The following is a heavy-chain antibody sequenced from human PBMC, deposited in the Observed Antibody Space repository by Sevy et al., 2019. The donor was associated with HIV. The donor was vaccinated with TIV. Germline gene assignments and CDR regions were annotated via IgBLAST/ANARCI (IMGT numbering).Heavy chain of an antibody. V-gene: IGHV1-8*01. CDR2: MNPNSGNT. CDR3: ARGPGYGYDYYDGMDV. J-gene: IGHJ6*02. CDR1: GYTFTSYD. Sequence: ASVKVSCKASGYTFTSYDINWVRQATGQGLEWMGWMNPNSGNTGYAQKFQGRVTMTRNTSISTAYMELSSLRSEDTAVYYCARGPGYGYDYYDGMDVWGQGTTVTVSS. D-gene: IGHD5-18*01.